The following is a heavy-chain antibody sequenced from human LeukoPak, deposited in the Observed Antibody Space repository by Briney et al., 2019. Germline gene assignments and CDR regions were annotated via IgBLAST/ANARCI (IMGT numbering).Heavy chain of an antibody. CDR3: ARVIGEYSSSKSPYNWFDP. CDR2: ISAFNGHT. CDR1: GYTFTSYG. V-gene: IGHV1-18*01. D-gene: IGHD6-13*01. J-gene: IGHJ5*02. Sequence: ASVKVSCKASGYTFTSYGISWVRQAHGQGLEWMGWISAFNGHTNYAQKLQGRVTMTTDTSTSTAYMELRSLRSDDTAVYYCARVIGEYSSSKSPYNWFDPWGQGTLVTVSS.